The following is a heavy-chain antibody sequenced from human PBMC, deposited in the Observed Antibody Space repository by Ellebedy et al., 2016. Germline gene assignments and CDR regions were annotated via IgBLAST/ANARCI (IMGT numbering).Heavy chain of an antibody. CDR2: FDPEDGET. Sequence: ASVKVSCXVSGYTLTELSMHWVRQAPGKGLEWMGGFDPEDGETIYAQKFQGRVTMTEDTSTDTAYMELSSLRSEDTAVYYCAMVVPAAIYFQHWGQGTLVTVSS. D-gene: IGHD2-2*01. V-gene: IGHV1-24*01. CDR3: AMVVPAAIYFQH. CDR1: GYTLTELS. J-gene: IGHJ1*01.